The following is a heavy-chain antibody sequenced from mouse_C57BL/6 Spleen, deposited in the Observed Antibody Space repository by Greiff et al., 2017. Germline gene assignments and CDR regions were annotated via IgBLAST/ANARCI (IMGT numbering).Heavy chain of an antibody. Sequence: EVQLQQSGPELVKPGASVKIPCKASGYTFTDYNMDWVKQSHGKSLEWIGDINPNNGGTIYNQKFKGKATLTVDKSSSTAYMELRSLTSEDTAVYYCASEGGTGTLTYWGQGTLVTVSA. CDR1: GYTFTDYN. V-gene: IGHV1-18*01. CDR2: INPNNGGT. CDR3: ASEGGTGTLTY. D-gene: IGHD4-1*01. J-gene: IGHJ3*01.